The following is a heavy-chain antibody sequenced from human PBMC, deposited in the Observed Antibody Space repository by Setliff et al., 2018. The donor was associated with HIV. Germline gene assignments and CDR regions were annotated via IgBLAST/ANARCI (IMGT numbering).Heavy chain of an antibody. J-gene: IGHJ5*01. V-gene: IGHV4-4*09. Sequence: SETLSLTCTVSGDSISSYSWNWIRQPPGRGLEWIGYVYASGETNYNPSLKSRVTMSTDTSRNQFFLNLNYATAADTAVYFCARRELQDSTITSSNWFDSWGQGTLVTVSS. CDR2: VYASGET. CDR1: GDSISSYS. D-gene: IGHD1-7*01. CDR3: ARRELQDSTITSSNWFDS.